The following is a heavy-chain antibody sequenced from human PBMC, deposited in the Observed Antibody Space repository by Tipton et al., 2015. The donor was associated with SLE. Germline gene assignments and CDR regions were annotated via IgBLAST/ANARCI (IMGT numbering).Heavy chain of an antibody. CDR1: GFTFTDYT. Sequence: SLRLSCTASGFTFTDYTMTWIRQAPGRGLEWISYVSRGGDTIYYADSVRGGFTLSRDNAKNSLILQMDILRPEDTAVYYCARDRYGYFYAVDSWGHGTLVTVSS. V-gene: IGHV3-11*01. J-gene: IGHJ5*01. D-gene: IGHD2-2*03. CDR2: VSRGGDTI. CDR3: ARDRYGYFYAVDS.